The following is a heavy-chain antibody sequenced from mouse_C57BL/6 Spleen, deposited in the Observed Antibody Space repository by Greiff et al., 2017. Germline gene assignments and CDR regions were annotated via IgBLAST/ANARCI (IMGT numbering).Heavy chain of an antibody. V-gene: IGHV1-80*01. CDR1: GYAFSSYW. CDR2: IYPGDGDT. Sequence: QVQLKQSGAELVKPGASVKISCKASGYAFSSYWMNWVKQRPGKGLEWIGQIYPGDGDTNYNGKFKGKATLTADKSSSTAYMQLSSLTSEDSAVYFCAREYYGSSFHYYAMDYWGPGTSVTVSS. D-gene: IGHD1-1*01. CDR3: AREYYGSSFHYYAMDY. J-gene: IGHJ4*01.